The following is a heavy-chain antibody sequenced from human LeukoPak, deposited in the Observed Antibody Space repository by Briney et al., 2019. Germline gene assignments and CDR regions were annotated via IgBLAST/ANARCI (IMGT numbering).Heavy chain of an antibody. CDR3: AKDVFETLGYFDH. J-gene: IGHJ4*02. CDR2: ISGSGGST. V-gene: IGHV3-23*01. D-gene: IGHD2-15*01. Sequence: PGGSLRLSCAASGFTFSSYAMNWARRAPGKGLEWVSAISGSGGSTYYADSVKGRFTISRGNSKNTLYLQMNSLRAEDTAVYYCAKDVFETLGYFDHWGQGTLVTVSS. CDR1: GFTFSSYA.